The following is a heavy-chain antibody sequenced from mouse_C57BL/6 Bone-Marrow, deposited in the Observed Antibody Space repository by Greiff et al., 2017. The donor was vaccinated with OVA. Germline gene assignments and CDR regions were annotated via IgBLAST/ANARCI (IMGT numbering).Heavy chain of an antibody. CDR1: GYTFTDYY. CDR3: ARSRDYDYGFDY. D-gene: IGHD2-4*01. J-gene: IGHJ2*01. V-gene: IGHV1-26*01. CDR2: INPNNGGT. Sequence: EVQLQQSGPELVKPGASVKISCKASGYTFTDYYMNWVKQSHGKSLEWIGDINPNNGGTSYNQKFKGKATLTVDKSSSTAYMELRSLTSEDSAVYYCARSRDYDYGFDYWGQGTTLTVSS.